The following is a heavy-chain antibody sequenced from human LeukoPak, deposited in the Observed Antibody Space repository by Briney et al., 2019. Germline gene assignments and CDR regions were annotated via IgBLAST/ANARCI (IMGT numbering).Heavy chain of an antibody. Sequence: GGSLRLSCAASGFTFSSYAMNWVRQAPGKGLEWVSAISGSGGSTYYADSVKGRFTISRDNSKNTLYLQMNSLRAEDTAVYYCARDSSGWNYYYYGMDVWGQGTTVTVSS. D-gene: IGHD6-25*01. CDR2: ISGSGGST. V-gene: IGHV3-23*01. J-gene: IGHJ6*02. CDR3: ARDSSGWNYYYYGMDV. CDR1: GFTFSSYA.